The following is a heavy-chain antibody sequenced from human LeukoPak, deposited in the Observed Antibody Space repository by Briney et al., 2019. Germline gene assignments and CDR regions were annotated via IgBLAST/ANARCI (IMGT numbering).Heavy chain of an antibody. CDR3: ARGWAPRGQKSCFDY. J-gene: IGHJ4*02. V-gene: IGHV4-4*07. D-gene: IGHD1-26*01. Sequence: SETLSLTCTVSGGSIGIYYSTWIRQSAGKGLEWLGRMYASGYFKHNPFLKSRVTMPVDKSKKQFSLNMNSVTAADTAVYYCARGWAPRGQKSCFDYWGRGTLVTVSS. CDR2: MYASGYF. CDR1: GGSIGIYY.